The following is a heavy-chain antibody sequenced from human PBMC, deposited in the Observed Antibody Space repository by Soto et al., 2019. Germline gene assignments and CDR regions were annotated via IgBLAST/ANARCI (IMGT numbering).Heavy chain of an antibody. D-gene: IGHD1-1*01. CDR2: IDLDTGNT. CDR3: VLERPGTGGFDY. Sequence: ASVKVSCKASGHTFSGHHIHWVRQPPGHGLEWMTYIDLDTGNTASSQKFQGRVTTTRDTSFTTAYMDLSGLGSDDTALYYCVLERPGTGGFDYWGQGTRVTGFS. J-gene: IGHJ4*02. CDR1: GHTFSGHH. V-gene: IGHV1-2*02.